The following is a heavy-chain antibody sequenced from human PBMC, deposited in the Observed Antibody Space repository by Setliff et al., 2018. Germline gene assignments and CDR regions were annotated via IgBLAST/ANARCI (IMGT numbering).Heavy chain of an antibody. CDR2: IYYSATT. J-gene: IGHJ4*02. D-gene: IGHD3-10*01. V-gene: IGHV4-39*01. CDR1: GDSISSNSHY. Sequence: PSETLSLTCIVSGDSISSNSHYWGWIRQPPGKGLEWIGTIYYSATTYCNPSLKSRVTISVDTSKNQFSLQVTSLAATDTALYFCARHEFVGGYYGSVTYRHFDYWGQGILVTVSS. CDR3: ARHEFVGGYYGSVTYRHFDY.